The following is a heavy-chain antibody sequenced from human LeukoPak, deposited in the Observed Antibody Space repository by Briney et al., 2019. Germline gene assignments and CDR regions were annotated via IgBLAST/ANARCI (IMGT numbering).Heavy chain of an antibody. CDR2: IIPIIGTA. V-gene: IGHV1-69*01. D-gene: IGHD6-13*01. J-gene: IGHJ6*02. CDR3: ARVNVTEPDIAAAGTSYYYYGMDV. CDR1: GGTFSSYA. Sequence: SVKVSCKASGGTFSSYAISWVRQAPGQGLEWMGGIIPIIGTANSAQKFQGRVTITADESTSTAYMELSSLTSGDTAVYYCARVNVTEPDIAAAGTSYYYYGMDVWGQGTTVTVSS.